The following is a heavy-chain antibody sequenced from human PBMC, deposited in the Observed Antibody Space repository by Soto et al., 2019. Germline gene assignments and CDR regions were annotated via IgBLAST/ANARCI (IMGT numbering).Heavy chain of an antibody. CDR2: IHYNGNT. V-gene: IGHV4-59*01. Sequence: QVQLQVSGPGLVKPSETLSLTCTVSGDSISSYSWNWIRQPPGKGLEWIGNIHYNGNTKYSPSLKSRVTMSVDTSKNHFSLKLISVTTADTAVYFCAREGNLGRWIQPLDSWGQGTLVTVSS. J-gene: IGHJ4*02. CDR1: GDSISSYS. CDR3: AREGNLGRWIQPLDS. D-gene: IGHD2-2*03.